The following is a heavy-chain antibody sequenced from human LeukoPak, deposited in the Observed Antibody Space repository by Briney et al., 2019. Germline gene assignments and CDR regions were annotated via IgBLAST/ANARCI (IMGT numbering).Heavy chain of an antibody. J-gene: IGHJ4*02. CDR2: ISYDGSNK. CDR1: GFTFSSYG. CDR3: ARAERNAGVFDY. V-gene: IGHV3-30*03. Sequence: GGSLRLSCAASGFTFSSYGMHWVRQAPGKGLEWVAVISYDGSNKYYADSVKGRFTISRDNSKNTLYLQMNSLRAEDTAVYYCARAERNAGVFDYWGQGTLVIVSS. D-gene: IGHD3-3*01.